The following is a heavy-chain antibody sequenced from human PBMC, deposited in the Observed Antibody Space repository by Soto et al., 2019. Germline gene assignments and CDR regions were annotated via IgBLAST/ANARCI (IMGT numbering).Heavy chain of an antibody. Sequence: GGSLRLSCAASGFTFSLYGMHWVRQAPGKGLEWVADIWYDGSNIKYADSVKGRFTIFRDNSKNTLYLEMNSLRAEDTAAYYCARLYGHYYGSYGYYRRDQYYFDYWGQGTLVTVSS. CDR2: IWYDGSNI. J-gene: IGHJ4*02. CDR3: ARLYGHYYGSYGYYRRDQYYFDY. D-gene: IGHD3-22*01. CDR1: GFTFSLYG. V-gene: IGHV3-33*01.